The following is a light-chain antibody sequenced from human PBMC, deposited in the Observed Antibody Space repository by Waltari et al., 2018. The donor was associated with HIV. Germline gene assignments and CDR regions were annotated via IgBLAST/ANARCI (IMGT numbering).Light chain of an antibody. CDR2: ETS. CDR1: QGIAHY. J-gene: IGKJ4*01. CDR3: QQFNTDPPT. Sequence: DPQFTQSPPSLPASVGDRGPITCRASQGIAHYLAWYQQKPGKRPKLLIYETSTVQKGVPSRFSGSGSGTEFTLSISSLQPEDFSTYYCQQFNTDPPTFGEGTKVEIK. V-gene: IGKV1-9*01.